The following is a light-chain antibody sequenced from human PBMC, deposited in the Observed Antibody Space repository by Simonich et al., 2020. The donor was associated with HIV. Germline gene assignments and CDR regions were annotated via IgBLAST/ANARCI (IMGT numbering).Light chain of an antibody. CDR2: KDS. CDR3: QSYDNTNLWV. V-gene: IGLV3-25*03. CDR1: ALPKQY. J-gene: IGLJ3*02. Sequence: SYELTQPPSVSVSPGQTARITCSGAALPKQYANWYQQKPGQAPVLVIYKDSERPSGIPERFSGSSSGTTVTLTISGVQAEDEADYYCQSYDNTNLWVFGGGTKLTVL.